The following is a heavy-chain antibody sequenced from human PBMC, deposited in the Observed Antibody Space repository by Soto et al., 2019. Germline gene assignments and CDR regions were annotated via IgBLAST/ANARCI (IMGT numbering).Heavy chain of an antibody. V-gene: IGHV4-34*01. Sequence: SETLSLTCSTYSGSFSGYYWSWIRQPPGKGLEWIGEISQSGNTNYSPSLKSRVSISIDTSKKQFSLNLASVSAADTAVYYCARAPKVSGSSQTRPDFWGQGTLVTVSS. CDR3: ARAPKVSGSSQTRPDF. D-gene: IGHD6-6*01. CDR2: ISQSGNT. J-gene: IGHJ4*02. CDR1: SGSFSGYY.